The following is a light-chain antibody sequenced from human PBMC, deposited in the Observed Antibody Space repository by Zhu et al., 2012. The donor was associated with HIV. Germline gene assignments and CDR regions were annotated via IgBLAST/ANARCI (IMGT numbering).Light chain of an antibody. V-gene: IGKV3-11*01. CDR3: QHRNNWPALT. CDR1: QSVGKS. Sequence: LTQSPVTLSLTPGERAILSCRASQSVGKSVSWYQQKAGQPPRLLIFDALNRATGIPARFRGGGSGTDFTLTISALEAEDFAVYYCQHRNNWPALTFGGGTKVQI. J-gene: IGKJ4*01. CDR2: DAL.